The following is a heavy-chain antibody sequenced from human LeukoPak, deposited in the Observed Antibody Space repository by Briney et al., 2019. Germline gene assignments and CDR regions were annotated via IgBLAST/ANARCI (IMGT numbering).Heavy chain of an antibody. CDR2: MNTNNGNT. V-gene: IGHV1-8*01. Sequence: ASVKVFCKASGYTFTDYDINWVRQAPGQGLEWMGWMNTNNGNTGFAQKFQVRGAMTRDPSSTTAYLELTDLTSADTGIYYCARGRGAYGSGSYLYDWGQGTLVTVSS. CDR1: GYTFTDYD. CDR3: ARGRGAYGSGSYLYD. J-gene: IGHJ4*02. D-gene: IGHD3-10*01.